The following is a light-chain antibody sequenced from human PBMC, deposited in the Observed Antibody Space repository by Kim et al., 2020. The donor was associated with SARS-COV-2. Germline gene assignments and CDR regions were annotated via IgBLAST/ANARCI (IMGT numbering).Light chain of an antibody. J-gene: IGKJ1*01. V-gene: IGKV3-15*01. Sequence: PGERATPCSRTSQSVSSNLSCYQKKRGQAPRRLIYGSTSWTAGIPTCFGGRGAGKEFLPTISSLQSEVFADYYCQHYNIWRTFGQGTKVDIK. CDR1: QSVSSN. CDR3: QHYNIWRT. CDR2: GST.